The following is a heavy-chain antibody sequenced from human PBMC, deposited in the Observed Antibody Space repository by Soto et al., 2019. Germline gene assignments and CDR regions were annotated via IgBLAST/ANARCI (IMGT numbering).Heavy chain of an antibody. V-gene: IGHV1-69*13. D-gene: IGHD2-2*01. J-gene: IGHJ4*02. Sequence: SVKVSCKASGYTFTGYYMHWVRQAPGQGLEWMGGIIPIFGTANYAQKFQGRVTITADESTSTAYMELSSLRSEDTAVYYCARLYQLLSNWGQGTLVTVSS. CDR1: GYTFTGYY. CDR3: ARLYQLLSN. CDR2: IIPIFGTA.